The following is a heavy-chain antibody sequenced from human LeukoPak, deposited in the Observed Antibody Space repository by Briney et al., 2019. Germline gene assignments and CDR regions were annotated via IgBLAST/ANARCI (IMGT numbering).Heavy chain of an antibody. V-gene: IGHV3-23*01. CDR2: ISGSGGST. CDR3: ARDDILTGYPFDY. D-gene: IGHD3-9*01. J-gene: IGHJ4*02. Sequence: PGGSLRLSCAASGFTFSSYAMSWVRQVPGKGLEWVSAISGSGGSTYYADSVKGRFTISRDNSKNTLYLQMNSLRAEDTAVYYCARDDILTGYPFDYWGQGTLVTVSS. CDR1: GFTFSSYA.